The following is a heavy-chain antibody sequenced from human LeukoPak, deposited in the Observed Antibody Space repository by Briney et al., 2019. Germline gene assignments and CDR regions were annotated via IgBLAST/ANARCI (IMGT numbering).Heavy chain of an antibody. CDR1: GGSISNYY. V-gene: IGHV4-59*12. J-gene: IGHJ4*02. CDR3: ARQGTYNGGAFDY. CDR2: IYYSGST. D-gene: IGHD1-1*01. Sequence: PSETLSLTCTVSGGSISNYYWSWIRQPPGKGLEWIGYIYYSGSTNYNPSLRSRVTISVDTSNDQLSLKVSSVTAADTAVYYCARQGTYNGGAFDYWGQGTLVTVSS.